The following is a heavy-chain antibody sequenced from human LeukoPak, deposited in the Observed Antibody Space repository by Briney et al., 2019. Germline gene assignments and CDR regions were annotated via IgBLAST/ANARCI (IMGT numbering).Heavy chain of an antibody. CDR3: ARGQYYDYWSGYPPLDY. CDR2: IYHSGNT. Sequence: SETLSLTCAVSGGSLSRSNWWSWVRQPPGKGLEWIGEIYHSGNTKYNPSLKSRVTISMDKSKNQFSLKLSSVTAADTAVYYCARGQYYDYWSGYPPLDYWGQGTRVTVSS. D-gene: IGHD3-3*01. J-gene: IGHJ4*02. V-gene: IGHV4-4*02. CDR1: GGSLSRSNW.